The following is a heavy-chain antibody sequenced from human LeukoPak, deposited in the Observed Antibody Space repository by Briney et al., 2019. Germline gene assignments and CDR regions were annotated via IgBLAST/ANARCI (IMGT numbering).Heavy chain of an antibody. CDR2: INGDAGSS. J-gene: IGHJ5*02. CDR3: AGGKSMTKVTDARVS. D-gene: IGHD4-17*01. CDR1: VYGFTKLF. V-gene: IGHV1-46*04. Sequence: GASVTVSLKASVYGFTKLFIQWVRQAPGQGLEWMGVINGDAGSSTYTDNLQGRVTMTSDLSTNTLYLELGSLRSEDMAVYYCAGGKSMTKVTDARVSWGQGTLVIVSS.